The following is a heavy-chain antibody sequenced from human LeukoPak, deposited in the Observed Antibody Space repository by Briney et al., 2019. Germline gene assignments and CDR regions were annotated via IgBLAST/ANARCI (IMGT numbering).Heavy chain of an antibody. J-gene: IGHJ6*03. D-gene: IGHD5-18*01. V-gene: IGHV3-30*18. CDR2: ISNEGFNI. CDR1: GFTFTKYG. Sequence: GGSLRLSCTASGFTFTKYGMHWVRQAPGKGLEWVAVISNEGFNIYYADSVKGRFTISRDDSKNTVYLHMESLRAEDTAIYFCAKDPYTFGLYYYMDVWGKGTMVSVSS. CDR3: AKDPYTFGLYYYMDV.